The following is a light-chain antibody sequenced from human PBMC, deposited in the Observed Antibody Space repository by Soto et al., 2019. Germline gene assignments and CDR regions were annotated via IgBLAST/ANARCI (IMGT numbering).Light chain of an antibody. Sequence: DIQMTQSPSTLSASVGDRVTITCRASQSISSWLAWFQQKPGKAPKLLIYKASNLDSGVPSRFRGSGSGTEFTLTISSLQPDDFATYYCQQYNSYWWTFGQGTKVEIK. CDR1: QSISSW. CDR3: QQYNSYWWT. V-gene: IGKV1-5*03. J-gene: IGKJ1*01. CDR2: KAS.